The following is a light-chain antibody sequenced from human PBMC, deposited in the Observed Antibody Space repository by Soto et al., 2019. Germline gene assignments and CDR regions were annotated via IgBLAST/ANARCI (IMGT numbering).Light chain of an antibody. Sequence: SYELTQSPSVSVAPGKTARITCGGNNIGSKNVQWYQQKPGQAPVLVIYYDDDRPSGIPERFSGSNSGNTATLTISRVEGGDEADYYGQVWHSSSDHVVFGGGTKVTVL. V-gene: IGLV3-21*04. CDR3: QVWHSSSDHVV. CDR1: NIGSKN. J-gene: IGLJ3*02. CDR2: YDD.